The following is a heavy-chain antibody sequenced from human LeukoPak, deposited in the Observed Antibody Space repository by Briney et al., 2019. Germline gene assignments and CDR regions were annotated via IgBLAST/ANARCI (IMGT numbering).Heavy chain of an antibody. CDR2: IIPIFGTA. Sequence: SAKVSCKSSGGTFSSYAISWVRQAPGQGLEWMGGIIPIFGTANYAQKFQGRVTITADESTSAAYMELSSLRSEDTAVYYCARDLLPNNYYDSSGPFWGQGTLVTVSS. CDR3: ARDLLPNNYYDSSGPF. V-gene: IGHV1-69*13. J-gene: IGHJ4*02. D-gene: IGHD3-22*01. CDR1: GGTFSSYA.